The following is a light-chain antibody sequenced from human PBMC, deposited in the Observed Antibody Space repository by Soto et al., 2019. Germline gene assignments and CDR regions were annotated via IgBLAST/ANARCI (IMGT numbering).Light chain of an antibody. CDR1: QSVSSY. J-gene: IGKJ1*01. CDR3: QQRSNWPWT. CDR2: GTS. Sequence: EIVLTQSPATLSLSPGERATLSCRASQSVSSYLAWYQQKPGQAPRLLTYGTSSRASGIPDRFSGGGSGTDFTLTISSLEPEDFAVYYCQQRSNWPWTFGQGTKVDI. V-gene: IGKV3-11*01.